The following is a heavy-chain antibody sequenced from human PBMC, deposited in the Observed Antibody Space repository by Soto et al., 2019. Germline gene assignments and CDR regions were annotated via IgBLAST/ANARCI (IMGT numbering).Heavy chain of an antibody. CDR2: IYYSGST. Sequence: QVQLQESGPGLVKPSETLSLTCTVSGGSISSYYWSWIRQPPGKGLAWIGYIYYSGSTNYNPSLKSRATISADTSKNQFSLKLSSVTAADTAVYYCARRFPRGGYFDYWGQGTLVTVSS. CDR1: GGSISSYY. J-gene: IGHJ4*02. D-gene: IGHD2-15*01. V-gene: IGHV4-59*08. CDR3: ARRFPRGGYFDY.